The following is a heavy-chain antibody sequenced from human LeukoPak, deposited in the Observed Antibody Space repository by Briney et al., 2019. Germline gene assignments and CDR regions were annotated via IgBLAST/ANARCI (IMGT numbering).Heavy chain of an antibody. Sequence: SEILSLTCTVSGGSISSYYWSWIRQPPGKGLEWIGYIYTSGSTNYNPSLKSRVTISVDTSKNQFSLKLSSVTAADTAVYYCARHSSITMVRGVIISGNWFDPWGQGTLVTVSS. J-gene: IGHJ5*02. CDR2: IYTSGST. V-gene: IGHV4-4*09. CDR3: ARHSSITMVRGVIISGNWFDP. CDR1: GGSISSYY. D-gene: IGHD3-10*01.